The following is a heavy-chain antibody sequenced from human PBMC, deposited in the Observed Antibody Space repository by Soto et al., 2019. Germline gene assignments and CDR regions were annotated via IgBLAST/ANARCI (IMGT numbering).Heavy chain of an antibody. J-gene: IGHJ4*02. D-gene: IGHD3-22*01. V-gene: IGHV4-39*01. CDR3: ARPVYDSSGYHYFDY. CDR2: IYYSGST. CDR1: GGSISSSSYY. Sequence: ETLSLTCTVSGGSISSSSYYWGWIRQPPGKGLEWIGSIYYSGSTYYNPSLKSRVTISVDTSKNQFSLKLSSVTAADTAVYYCARPVYDSSGYHYFDYWGQGTLVTVSS.